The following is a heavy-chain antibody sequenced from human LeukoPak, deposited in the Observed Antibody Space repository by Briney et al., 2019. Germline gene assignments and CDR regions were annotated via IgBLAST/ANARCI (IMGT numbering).Heavy chain of an antibody. Sequence: ASVKVSCKASGYTFSSYAISWVRQAPGQGLEWMGGIIPIFDTGNYAQKFQGRLTITADESTSTAYMELSSLRSEDTAVYYCARGKSRGSHIDYWGQGTLVTVSS. V-gene: IGHV1-69*13. J-gene: IGHJ4*02. CDR1: GYTFSSYA. D-gene: IGHD1-26*01. CDR2: IIPIFDTG. CDR3: ARGKSRGSHIDY.